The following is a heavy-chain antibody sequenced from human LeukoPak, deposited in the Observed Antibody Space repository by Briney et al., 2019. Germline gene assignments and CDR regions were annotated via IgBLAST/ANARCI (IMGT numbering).Heavy chain of an antibody. V-gene: IGHV3-23*01. CDR1: GFTFRSYW. J-gene: IGHJ6*03. Sequence: GGSLRLSCAASGFTFRSYWMHWVRQAPGKGLEWVSLIGGSDGRTRYADSVKGRFTISRDNSKNTLYLEMNSLRAEDTAVYYCAKDSSSYDWGYMDVWGKGTTVTISS. CDR2: IGGSDGRT. D-gene: IGHD3-22*01. CDR3: AKDSSSYDWGYMDV.